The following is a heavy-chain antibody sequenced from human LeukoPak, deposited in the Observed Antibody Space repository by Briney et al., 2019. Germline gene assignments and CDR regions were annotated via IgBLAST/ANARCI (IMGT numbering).Heavy chain of an antibody. V-gene: IGHV4-31*03. D-gene: IGHD6-13*01. Sequence: PSEPLSLTSTVSGGSISSGGYYWSCIRQHPGKGLEWIGYIYYSGSTYYNPSLKSRVTISVDTSKNQFSLKLSSVTAADTAVYYCARVGIPRAAGGGYFQHWGQGTLVTVSS. CDR2: IYYSGST. J-gene: IGHJ1*01. CDR3: ARVGIPRAAGGGYFQH. CDR1: GGSISSGGYY.